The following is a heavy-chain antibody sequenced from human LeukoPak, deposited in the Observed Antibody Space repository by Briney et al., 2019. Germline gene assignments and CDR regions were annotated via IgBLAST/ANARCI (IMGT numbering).Heavy chain of an antibody. D-gene: IGHD6-25*01. J-gene: IGHJ4*02. CDR2: VFYSGTT. CDR3: ARYGVGIAPD. Sequence: SETLSLTCTVSGTSISSYYWSWIRQPPGKGLEWIGYVFYSGTTNYNPSLKSRVTISVDTSKNQFSLKLSSVTAADTAVYYCARYGVGIAPDWGQGTLVTVSS. CDR1: GTSISSYY. V-gene: IGHV4-59*12.